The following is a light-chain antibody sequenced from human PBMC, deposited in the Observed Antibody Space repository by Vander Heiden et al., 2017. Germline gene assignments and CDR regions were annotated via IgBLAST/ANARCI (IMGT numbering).Light chain of an antibody. J-gene: IGKJ1*01. CDR2: WAS. CDR1: QRIAND. V-gene: IGKV1-6*01. Sequence: AIQMTQSPSSLSASLGDSVTITCRASQRIANDLGWYQQKPGKAPKLLIYWASTLQTGVPSRFTGSGSGADFILTISSLQPEDFATYYCLHDYNYPWTFGQGTKVEV. CDR3: LHDYNYPWT.